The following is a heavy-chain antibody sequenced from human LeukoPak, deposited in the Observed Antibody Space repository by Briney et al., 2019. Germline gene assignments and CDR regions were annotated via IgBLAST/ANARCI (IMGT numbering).Heavy chain of an antibody. D-gene: IGHD4-17*01. CDR1: GFTFSDYD. V-gene: IGHV3-11*06. CDR3: ARDDSGDLPLDY. Sequence: GGSLSLSCAASGFTFSDYDMSWLRQAPGKGLEMVSLISSRSTDTNYADSVKGGFTISRDNAKNSVYLQMNSMRDEDTAVYYCARDDSGDLPLDYWGQGTLVTVSS. CDR2: ISSRSTDT. J-gene: IGHJ4*02.